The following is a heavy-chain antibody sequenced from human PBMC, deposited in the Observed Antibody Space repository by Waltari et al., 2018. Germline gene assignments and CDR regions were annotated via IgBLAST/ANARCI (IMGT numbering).Heavy chain of an antibody. Sequence: VHLVEAGGGVVHPGRSLRLSCEASGFSVSYHAMHWVRQAPGKGLEWIGPIRSEAVAGPTEYVAFAKDRFLISRDHLKYTLYLQMNSLQVADRAVYYCTTDISTTVISGVVTPLDYWGQGVLVPVSS. CDR3: TTDISTTVISGVVTPLDY. D-gene: IGHD3-3*01. J-gene: IGHJ4*01. CDR1: GFSVSYHA. CDR2: IRSEAVAGPT. V-gene: IGHV3-15*01.